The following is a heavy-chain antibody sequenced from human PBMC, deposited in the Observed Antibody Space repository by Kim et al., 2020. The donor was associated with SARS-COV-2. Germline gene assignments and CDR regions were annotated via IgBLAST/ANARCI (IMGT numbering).Heavy chain of an antibody. D-gene: IGHD2-15*01. CDR2: ISSSGSTI. V-gene: IGHV3-11*01. J-gene: IGHJ5*02. Sequence: GGSLRLSCAASGFTFSDYYMSWIRQAPGKGLEWVSYISSSGSTIYYADSVKGRFTISRDNAKNSLYLQMNSLRAEDTAVYYCARSLFDVVVDWFDPWGQGTLVTVSS. CDR1: GFTFSDYY. CDR3: ARSLFDVVVDWFDP.